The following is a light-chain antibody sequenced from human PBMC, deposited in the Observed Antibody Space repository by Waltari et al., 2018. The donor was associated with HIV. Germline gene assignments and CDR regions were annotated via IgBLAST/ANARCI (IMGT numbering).Light chain of an antibody. CDR2: GAS. J-gene: IGKJ1*01. CDR3: QQYGASPRT. V-gene: IGKV3-20*01. CDR1: QSVSSRS. Sequence: EIVLTQSPGTLSLSPGERATLPCRASQSVSSRSLAWYQQRPGQAPRLLISGASSRATGIPDRFSGSGSGTDFTLTISRLEPEDFAVYYCQQYGASPRTFGQGTKVEIK.